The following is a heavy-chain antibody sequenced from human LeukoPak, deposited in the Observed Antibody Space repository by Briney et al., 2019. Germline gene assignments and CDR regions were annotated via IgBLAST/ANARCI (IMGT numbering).Heavy chain of an antibody. J-gene: IGHJ4*02. V-gene: IGHV3-23*01. CDR1: EFTFSSYA. CDR3: VRDDDRPDNGLDY. D-gene: IGHD3-22*01. Sequence: GGSLRLSCAASEFTFSSYAMSWVRQAPGKGLEWVSAISGSGGSTYYADSVKGRFTISRDNSKNTLYLQMNSLRAEDTAVYYCVRDDDRPDNGLDYWGQGTLVTVSS. CDR2: ISGSGGST.